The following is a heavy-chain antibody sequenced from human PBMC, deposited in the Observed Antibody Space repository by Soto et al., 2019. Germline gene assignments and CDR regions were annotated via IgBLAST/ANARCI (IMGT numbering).Heavy chain of an antibody. Sequence: QVQLVQSGAKVKKPGSSAKVSCKASGGTFSTDAINWVRQAPGQGPEWMGGILPIFGTADYAQKFQGRVTITADVSTTTAYMELSSLRSEDTAVYYCARGHDYGGNSDAFDIWGQGTMVTVSS. CDR1: GGTFSTDA. D-gene: IGHD2-21*02. CDR2: ILPIFGTA. J-gene: IGHJ3*02. CDR3: ARGHDYGGNSDAFDI. V-gene: IGHV1-69*12.